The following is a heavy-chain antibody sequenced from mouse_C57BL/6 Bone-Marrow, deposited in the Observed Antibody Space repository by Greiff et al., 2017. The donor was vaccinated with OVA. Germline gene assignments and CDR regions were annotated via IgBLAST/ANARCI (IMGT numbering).Heavy chain of an antibody. J-gene: IGHJ4*01. CDR1: GYTFTDYY. Sequence: EVQLQQSGPELVKPGASVKLPCKASGYTFTDYYMDWLKQSHRKSLVWIGDIIPNNGGTNYNQKFKGKATLTVDKSSSTAYMEFRSLTSEDTAVYYCGTFVDEDAMDYWGQGTSVTVSS. CDR3: GTFVDEDAMDY. V-gene: IGHV1-18*01. CDR2: IIPNNGGT.